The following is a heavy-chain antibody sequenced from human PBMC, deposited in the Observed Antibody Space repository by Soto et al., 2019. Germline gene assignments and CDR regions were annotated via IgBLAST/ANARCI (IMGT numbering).Heavy chain of an antibody. J-gene: IGHJ4*02. D-gene: IGHD3-22*01. CDR1: GLTFNIYS. CDR2: ISRRSSNI. V-gene: IGHV3-21*01. CDR3: ARDTKMLAPLIYMDH. Sequence: SLRLSCAAAGLTFNIYSMNWVHQAPGKGLDWVSSISRRSSNIDYADSVKGRFTISRDNANNSLYLQMNNLSAHDTAVYYCARDTKMLAPLIYMDHWGRGTLVTASS.